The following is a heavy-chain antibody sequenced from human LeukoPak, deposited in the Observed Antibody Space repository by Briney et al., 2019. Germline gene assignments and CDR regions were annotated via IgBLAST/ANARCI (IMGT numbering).Heavy chain of an antibody. D-gene: IGHD3-22*01. Sequence: WETLSLTCAVSGGFISSSNWWSWVRQPPGKGLEWIGEIYHSGSTNYNPSLKSRVTISVDKSKNQFSLKLSSVTAADTAVYYCARRPSSGYYYSGYYFDYWGQGTLVTVSS. V-gene: IGHV4-4*02. CDR3: ARRPSSGYYYSGYYFDY. J-gene: IGHJ4*02. CDR2: IYHSGST. CDR1: GGFISSSNW.